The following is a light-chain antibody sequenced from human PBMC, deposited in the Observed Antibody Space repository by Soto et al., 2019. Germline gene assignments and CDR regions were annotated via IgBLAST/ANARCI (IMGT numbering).Light chain of an antibody. J-gene: IGKJ4*01. V-gene: IGKV3-11*01. CDR3: HQRSAWPLT. CDR2: DAS. CDR1: QSVSIY. Sequence: EIVLTQSPATLSLSPGERATLSCRASQSVSIYLTWYQQKPGQAPRLLIYDASNRATGIPARFSGSGSGTDFTLTISGLEPEDFAVYYCHQRSAWPLTFGGGTKVEIK.